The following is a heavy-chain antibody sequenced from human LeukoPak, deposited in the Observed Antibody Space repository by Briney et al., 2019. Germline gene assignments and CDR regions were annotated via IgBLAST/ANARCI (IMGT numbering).Heavy chain of an antibody. V-gene: IGHV1-2*02. D-gene: IGHD6-19*01. J-gene: IGHJ4*02. CDR2: INPNSGGT. CDR3: ARSVAVAGSPLGY. Sequence: ASVKVSCKASGYTFTGYYMHWVRQAPGQGLEWMGWINPNSGGTNYAQKFQGRVTMTRDTSISTAYMELSRLRSDDTAMYYCARSVAVAGSPLGYWGQGTLVTVSS. CDR1: GYTFTGYY.